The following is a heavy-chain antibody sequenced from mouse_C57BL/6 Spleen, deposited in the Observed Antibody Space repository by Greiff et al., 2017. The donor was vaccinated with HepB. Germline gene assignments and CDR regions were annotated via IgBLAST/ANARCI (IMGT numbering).Heavy chain of an antibody. J-gene: IGHJ1*03. D-gene: IGHD1-1*01. Sequence: EVQLQQSGPELVKPGASVKIPCKASGYTFTDYNMDWVKQSHGKSLEWIGDINPNNGGTIYNQKFKGKATLTVDKSSSTAYMELRSLTSEDTAVYYCARWDYGSSYDLWYFDVWGTGTTVTVSS. CDR1: GYTFTDYN. CDR2: INPNNGGT. CDR3: ARWDYGSSYDLWYFDV. V-gene: IGHV1-18*01.